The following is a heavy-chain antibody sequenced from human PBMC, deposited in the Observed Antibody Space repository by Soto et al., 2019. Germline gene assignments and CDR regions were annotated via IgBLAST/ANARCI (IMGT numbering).Heavy chain of an antibody. V-gene: IGHV1-46*01. CDR2: INPNGGGT. CDR3: ARVVMPGQRQLGLYY. J-gene: IGHJ4*02. CDR1: GYSFTIYY. D-gene: IGHD1-1*01. Sequence: QVQLVQSGSEVMRPGASMTVSCKASGYSFTIYYVNWVRQAPGLVLEWMGIINPNGGGTAYVQTLQGRLTMTRNKSTSTVNMELSSLDSDATSIYYCARVVMPGQRQLGLYYWVQGILLTVSS.